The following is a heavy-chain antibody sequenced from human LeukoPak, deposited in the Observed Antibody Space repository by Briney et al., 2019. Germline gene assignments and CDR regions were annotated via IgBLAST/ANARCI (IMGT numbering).Heavy chain of an antibody. CDR3: ARRRLGYYFDY. CDR1: GGSFSGYY. CDR2: INPRGST. D-gene: IGHD5-24*01. Sequence: PGGSLRLSCGVYGGSFSGYYWSWIRQPPGKGLEWIGEINPRGSTNYNPSLKSRVTLSADTSKNQFSLTSNSVTAADTAVYYCARRRLGYYFDYWGQGTLVTVSS. J-gene: IGHJ4*02. V-gene: IGHV4-34*01.